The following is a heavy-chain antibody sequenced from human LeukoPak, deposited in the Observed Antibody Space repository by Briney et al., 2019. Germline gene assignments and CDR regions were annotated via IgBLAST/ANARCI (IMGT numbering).Heavy chain of an antibody. D-gene: IGHD3-3*01. Sequence: GGSLRLSREASGFTFSNYNMNWVRQAPGKGLEWVSLIYSGGSTYYADSVKGRFTISRDNSKNTLYLQMNSLKTEDTAVYYCTTVSAFWSGYFDYWGQGTLVTVSS. V-gene: IGHV3-66*01. J-gene: IGHJ4*02. CDR3: TTVSAFWSGYFDY. CDR1: GFTFSNYN. CDR2: IYSGGST.